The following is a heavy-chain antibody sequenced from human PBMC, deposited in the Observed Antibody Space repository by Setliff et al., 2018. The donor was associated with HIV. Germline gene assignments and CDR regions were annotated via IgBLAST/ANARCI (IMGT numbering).Heavy chain of an antibody. V-gene: IGHV1-2*06. J-gene: IGHJ3*02. CDR2: INPNSGGT. Sequence: ASVKVSCKASGYTFTGYYIHWVQQAPGQGLEWMGRINPNSGGTNYAQKFQGRVTITRDTSISTTYMELSRLTSDDTTVYYCASAIAVITAASQVGGFDSWGQGIMVTVSS. CDR1: GYTFTGYY. CDR3: ASAIAVITAASQVGGFDS. D-gene: IGHD2-2*01.